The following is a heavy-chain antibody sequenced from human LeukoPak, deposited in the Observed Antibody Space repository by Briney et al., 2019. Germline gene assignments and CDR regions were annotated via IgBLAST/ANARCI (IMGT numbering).Heavy chain of an antibody. CDR1: GFIFSSYS. D-gene: IGHD4-17*01. CDR3: ATGLTNYGDFRYYFDY. V-gene: IGHV3-48*01. Sequence: GGSLRLSCAASGFIFSSYSMNWVRQAPGKGLEWVSYISSSGSTIYYADSVKGRFTISRDNAKNSLYLQMNSLRSEDTAVYYCATGLTNYGDFRYYFDYWGQGTLVTVSS. J-gene: IGHJ4*02. CDR2: ISSSGSTI.